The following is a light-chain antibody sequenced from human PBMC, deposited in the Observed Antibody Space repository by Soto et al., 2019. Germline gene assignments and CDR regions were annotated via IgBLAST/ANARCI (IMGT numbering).Light chain of an antibody. CDR2: YDD. V-gene: IGLV1-36*01. J-gene: IGLJ2*01. CDR3: AAWDDSLNGQV. CDR1: SSNIGNNA. Sequence: QSVLTQPPSVSEAPRQRVTISCSGSSSNIGNNAVNWYQQLPGKAPKLLIYYDDLLPSGVSDRFSGSKSGTSASLAISWLQSEDEADYYCAAWDDSLNGQVFGGGTKLTVL.